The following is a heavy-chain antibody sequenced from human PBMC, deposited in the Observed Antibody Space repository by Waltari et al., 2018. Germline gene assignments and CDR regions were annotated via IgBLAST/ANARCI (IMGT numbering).Heavy chain of an antibody. CDR3: ARHLYSIDYLELGN. Sequence: EVHLLEPGAGSALPGGSLRLSCAASRFNFISTAMRWVRQAPGKGLEWVSGISDSGVITKYADSVKGRFAVSRDNSKNTVFLQLNSLRAEDTAIYYCARHLYSIDYLELGNWGQGTLVTVSS. J-gene: IGHJ4*02. D-gene: IGHD3-22*01. V-gene: IGHV3-23*01. CDR1: RFNFISTA. CDR2: ISDSGVIT.